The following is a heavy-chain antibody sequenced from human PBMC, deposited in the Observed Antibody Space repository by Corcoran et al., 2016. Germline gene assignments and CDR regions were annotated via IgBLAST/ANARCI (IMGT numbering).Heavy chain of an antibody. CDR2: INHSGST. CDR1: GGSFSGYY. Sequence: QVQLQQWGAGLLKPSETLSLTCAVYGGSFSGYYWSWIRQPPGKGMEWIGEINHSGSTNYNPSLKSRVTISVDTSKNQFSLKLSSVTAADTAVYYWARVPRYCSSTSCYTGPYYYYGMDVWGQGTTVTVSS. CDR3: ARVPRYCSSTSCYTGPYYYYGMDV. J-gene: IGHJ6*02. V-gene: IGHV4-34*01. D-gene: IGHD2-2*01.